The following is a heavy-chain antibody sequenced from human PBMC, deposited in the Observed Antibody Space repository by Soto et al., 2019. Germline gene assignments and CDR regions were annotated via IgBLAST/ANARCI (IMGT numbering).Heavy chain of an antibody. Sequence: ASVKVSCKASGYTFTGYYMHWVRQAPGQGLEWMGWINPNSGGTNYAQKFQGWVTMTRDTSISTAYMELSRLRSDDTAVYYCAREVGQQLAIFDYWGQGTLVTVSS. CDR1: GYTFTGYY. V-gene: IGHV1-2*04. J-gene: IGHJ4*02. CDR2: INPNSGGT. D-gene: IGHD6-13*01. CDR3: AREVGQQLAIFDY.